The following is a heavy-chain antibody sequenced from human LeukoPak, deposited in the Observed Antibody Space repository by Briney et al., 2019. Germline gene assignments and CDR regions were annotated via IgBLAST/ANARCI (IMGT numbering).Heavy chain of an antibody. CDR2: IIPIFGTP. D-gene: IGHD3-10*01. Sequence: GSSVKVSCKASGGNLSTYAINWIRQAPGQGLEWVGGIIPIFGTPNYARKFQGRVTITTDESTKTVYMELRSLRSDDTAVYYCARDEFRGMSIIDCFDPWGQGTLVTVSS. CDR1: GGNLSTYA. CDR3: ARDEFRGMSIIDCFDP. J-gene: IGHJ5*02. V-gene: IGHV1-69*05.